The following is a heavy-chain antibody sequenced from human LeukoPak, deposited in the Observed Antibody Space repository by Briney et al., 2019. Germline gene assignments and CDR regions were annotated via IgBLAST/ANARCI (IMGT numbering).Heavy chain of an antibody. V-gene: IGHV3-23*01. J-gene: IGHJ4*02. Sequence: GGSLRLSCAASGFTFSSYAMSWVRQAPGKGLEWVSAISGSGGSTYYADSVKGRFTISRDNAKNSLYLQMNSLRAEDTAVYYCARASGVVVTAFDYWGQGTLVTVSS. CDR3: ARASGVVVTAFDY. CDR2: ISGSGGST. D-gene: IGHD2-21*02. CDR1: GFTFSSYA.